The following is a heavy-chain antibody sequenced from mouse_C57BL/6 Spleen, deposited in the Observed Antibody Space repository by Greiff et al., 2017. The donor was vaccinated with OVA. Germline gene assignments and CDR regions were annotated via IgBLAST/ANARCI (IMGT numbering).Heavy chain of an antibody. V-gene: IGHV1-42*01. Sequence: VQLKESGPELVKPGASVKISCKASGYSFTGYYMNWVKQSPEKSLEWIGEINPSTGGTTYNQKFKAKATLTVDKSSSTAYMQLKSLTSEDSAVYYCARRENYYGRFAYWGQGTLVTVSA. CDR3: ARRENYYGRFAY. CDR1: GYSFTGYY. J-gene: IGHJ3*01. CDR2: INPSTGGT. D-gene: IGHD1-1*01.